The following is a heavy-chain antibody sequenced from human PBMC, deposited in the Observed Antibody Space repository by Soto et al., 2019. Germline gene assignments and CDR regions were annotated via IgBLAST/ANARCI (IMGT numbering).Heavy chain of an antibody. CDR3: ANAQRRVACRHLLVTANHGMDL. J-gene: IGHJ6*02. D-gene: IGHD2-21*02. CDR2: ISYDGSNK. V-gene: IGHV3-30*18. Sequence: PGMSPELSCAASGFTFNSYGMHWVRQAPGKGLEWVAAISYDGSNKHYADSVKGRFTISRDNSKNTLYLQMNSLRAEDTAVYYCANAQRRVACRHLLVTANHGMDLSAPVTTV. CDR1: GFTFNSYG.